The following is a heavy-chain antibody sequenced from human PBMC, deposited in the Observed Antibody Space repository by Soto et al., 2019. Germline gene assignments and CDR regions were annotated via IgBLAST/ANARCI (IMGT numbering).Heavy chain of an antibody. Sequence: GGSLKISLKGSGYSFSSYLVSWVRQMPGKGLEWMGRIDPSDSYTNYSPSFQGHVTISADKSISTAYLQWSSLKASDTAMYYCARHLDAFDIWGQGTMVTVSS. J-gene: IGHJ3*02. V-gene: IGHV5-10-1*01. CDR2: IDPSDSYT. D-gene: IGHD3-3*02. CDR3: ARHLDAFDI. CDR1: GYSFSSYL.